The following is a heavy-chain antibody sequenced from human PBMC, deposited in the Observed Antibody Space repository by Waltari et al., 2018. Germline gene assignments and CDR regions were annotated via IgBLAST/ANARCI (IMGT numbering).Heavy chain of an antibody. CDR3: ARAQIGLRFFEWLLPPFDY. V-gene: IGHV1-69*14. D-gene: IGHD3-3*01. CDR2: IIPIFGTA. J-gene: IGHJ4*02. CDR1: GGTFSSYA. Sequence: QVQLVQSGAEVKKPGSSVKVSCKASGGTFSSYAISWVRQAPGQGLEWMGGIIPIFGTANYAQKFQGRVTITADKSTSTAYMELSSLRSEDTAVYYCARAQIGLRFFEWLLPPFDYWGQGTLVTVSS.